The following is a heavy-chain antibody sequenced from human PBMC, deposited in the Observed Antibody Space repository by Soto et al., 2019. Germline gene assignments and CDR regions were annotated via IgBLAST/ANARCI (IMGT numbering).Heavy chain of an antibody. J-gene: IGHJ5*02. CDR1: GYSFTSYW. D-gene: IGHD3-10*01. CDR2: IYPGDSDT. Sequence: PGESLKISCKGSGYSFTSYWIGWVRQMPGKGLEWMGIIYPGDSDTRYSPSFQGQVTISADKSISTAYLQWRSLKASDTALYYCAWSHPLMSMVRGAYQSWFAPRGQGTLVTVSS. V-gene: IGHV5-51*01. CDR3: AWSHPLMSMVRGAYQSWFAP.